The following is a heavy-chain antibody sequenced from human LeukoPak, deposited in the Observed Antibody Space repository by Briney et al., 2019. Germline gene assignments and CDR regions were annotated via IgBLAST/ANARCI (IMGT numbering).Heavy chain of an antibody. D-gene: IGHD3-22*01. Sequence: ASVKVSCKASGYTFTGYYMHWVRQAPGQGLEWMGWINPNSGGTNYAQKFQGRVTMTRDTSISTAYMELSRLRSEDTAVYYCALDDYDSSGYLYYFDYWGQGTLVTVSS. J-gene: IGHJ4*02. CDR3: ALDDYDSSGYLYYFDY. CDR2: INPNSGGT. CDR1: GYTFTGYY. V-gene: IGHV1-2*02.